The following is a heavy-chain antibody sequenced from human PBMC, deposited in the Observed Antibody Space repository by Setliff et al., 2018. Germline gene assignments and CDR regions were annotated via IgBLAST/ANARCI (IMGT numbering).Heavy chain of an antibody. CDR1: GDSIRRGDY. D-gene: IGHD3-22*01. CDR3: AGGSYYDSSGYSPDFFDY. Sequence: SETLSLTCTVSGDSIRRGDYWSWIRQHPGKGLEWIGYIHHSGETFYNPSLRSRVIISVDTSKNQFSLKVTSLIAADTAVYYCAGGSYYDSSGYSPDFFDYWGQGTLVTVSS. V-gene: IGHV4-31*03. J-gene: IGHJ4*02. CDR2: IHHSGET.